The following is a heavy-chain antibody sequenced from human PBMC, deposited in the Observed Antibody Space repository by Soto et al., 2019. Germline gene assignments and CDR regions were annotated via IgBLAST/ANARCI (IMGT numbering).Heavy chain of an antibody. CDR2: IKSKADGGTT. V-gene: IGHV3-15*01. Sequence: GGSLRLSCAASGFTFSNAWMNWVRQAPGKGLEWVGRIKSKADGGTTDYAAPVKGRFTISRDDSKNTLYLQMNSLKTEDTAVYYCTTDRGGYDYWFDYWGQGTLVTVSS. D-gene: IGHD5-12*01. CDR3: TTDRGGYDYWFDY. CDR1: GFTFSNAW. J-gene: IGHJ4*02.